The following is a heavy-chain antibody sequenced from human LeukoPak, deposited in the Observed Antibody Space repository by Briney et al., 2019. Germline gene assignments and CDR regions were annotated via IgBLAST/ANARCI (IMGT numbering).Heavy chain of an antibody. J-gene: IGHJ6*02. V-gene: IGHV1-3*01. Sequence: ASVTVSCKASGYTLISFAMHWVRQAPGQRLEWMGRLNAANGNSQYSQKFQDRVTITSDSSANTAYMEFSSLRSEDSAVYYCARDGKHIAVPGVRYPMDVWGQGTTVTVS. CDR2: LNAANGNS. CDR3: ARDGKHIAVPGVRYPMDV. D-gene: IGHD6-19*01. CDR1: GYTLISFA.